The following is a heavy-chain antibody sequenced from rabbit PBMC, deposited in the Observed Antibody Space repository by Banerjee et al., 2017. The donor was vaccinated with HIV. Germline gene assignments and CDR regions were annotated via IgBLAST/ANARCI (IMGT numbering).Heavy chain of an antibody. Sequence: QSLEESGGDLVKPGASLTLTCTASGFDFSGYWMSWVRQAPGKGLEWIGIIDTGKGSTDYARWVNGRFTISNDNAQSTVDLQMNSLTAADTAIYFCARGPYGGYAGFDAFDPWGQGTLVTVS. CDR3: ARGPYGGYAGFDAFDP. D-gene: IGHD4-2*01. J-gene: IGHJ2*01. CDR2: IDTGKGST. V-gene: IGHV1S7*01. CDR1: GFDFSGYW.